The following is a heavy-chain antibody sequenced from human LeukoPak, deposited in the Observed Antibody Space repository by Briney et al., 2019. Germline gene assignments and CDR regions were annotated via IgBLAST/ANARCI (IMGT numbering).Heavy chain of an antibody. CDR3: ARRVAVAGTDYFDY. V-gene: IGHV4-39*01. J-gene: IGHJ4*02. D-gene: IGHD6-19*01. CDR2: VSSSGTT. Sequence: PSETLSLTCTVSGGSVSSSTSYWAWIREPPDMGLEWIASVSSSGTTYYSPSLKSRVTISVDTSKNQFSLKLNSVTAADTAVYYCARRVAVAGTDYFDYWGQGTLVTVSS. CDR1: GGSVSSSTSY.